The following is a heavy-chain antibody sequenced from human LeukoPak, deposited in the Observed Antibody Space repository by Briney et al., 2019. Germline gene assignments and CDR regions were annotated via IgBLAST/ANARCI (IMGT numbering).Heavy chain of an antibody. J-gene: IGHJ4*02. CDR2: IDYSGST. CDR3: ARGVGIQRWSFFFDY. Sequence: SETLSLTCTVSDGSINGCYWTWIRQTPGKGLEWIGYIDYSGSTDYNSSLRSRVTFSLDTTNNQISLQLNSVTAADTAIYYCARGVGIQRWSFFFDYWGQGILVSVSS. CDR1: DGSINGCY. V-gene: IGHV4-59*01. D-gene: IGHD5-18*01.